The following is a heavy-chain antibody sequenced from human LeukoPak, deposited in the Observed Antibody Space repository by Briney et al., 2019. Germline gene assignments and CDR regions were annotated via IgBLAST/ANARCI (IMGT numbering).Heavy chain of an antibody. CDR1: GFTFSSYG. D-gene: IGHD3-22*01. Sequence: PGRSLRLSCAASGFTFSSYGMHWVRQAPGKGLEWVAVISYDGSNKYYADSVKGRFTISRDNSKNTLYLQMNSLRAEDTAVYYFATDVEPYYYDSPIDYWCPASLVTVS. J-gene: IGHJ4*01. CDR2: ISYDGSNK. V-gene: IGHV3-30*03. CDR3: ATDVEPYYYDSPIDY.